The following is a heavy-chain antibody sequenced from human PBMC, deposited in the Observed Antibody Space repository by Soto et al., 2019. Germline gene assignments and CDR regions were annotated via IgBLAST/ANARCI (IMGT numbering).Heavy chain of an antibody. D-gene: IGHD2-15*01. CDR1: GYTFTSYG. V-gene: IGHV1-18*01. Sequence: QVQLVQSGAEVKKPGASVKVSCKASGYTFTSYGISWVRQAPGQGREWMGWISAYNGNTNYAQKLQGRVTMTTDTSTSTAYMELRRLRYDDTAVYYCARDGFYYCSGGSCPAYWGQGTLVTVSS. J-gene: IGHJ4*02. CDR2: ISAYNGNT. CDR3: ARDGFYYCSGGSCPAY.